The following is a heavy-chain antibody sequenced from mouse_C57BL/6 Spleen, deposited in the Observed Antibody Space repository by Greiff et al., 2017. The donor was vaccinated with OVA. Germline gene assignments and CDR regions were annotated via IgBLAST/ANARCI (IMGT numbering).Heavy chain of an antibody. CDR2: IDPSDSYT. D-gene: IGHD2-5*01. CDR3: AGYSNYDY. V-gene: IGHV1-50*01. Sequence: QVQLQQPGAELVKPGASVKLSCKASGYTFTSYWMQWVKQRPGQGLEWIGAIDPSDSYTTYNQKFKGKATLTVDTSSSTAYMQRSSLTSEDSAVYYCAGYSNYDYWGQGTTLTVSS. CDR1: GYTFTSYW. J-gene: IGHJ2*01.